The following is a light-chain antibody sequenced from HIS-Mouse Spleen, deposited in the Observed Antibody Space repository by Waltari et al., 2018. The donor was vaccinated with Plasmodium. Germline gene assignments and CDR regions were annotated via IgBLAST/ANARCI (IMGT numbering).Light chain of an antibody. Sequence: SYELTQPPSVSVSPGQTASIPCSGDKLGDKYACWYQQKPGQSPVLVIYQGSKRPSGSPERFSGANSGNTATLTISGTQAMDEADYYCQAWDSSTVVFGGGTKLTVL. J-gene: IGLJ2*01. V-gene: IGLV3-1*01. CDR2: QGS. CDR3: QAWDSSTVV. CDR1: KLGDKY.